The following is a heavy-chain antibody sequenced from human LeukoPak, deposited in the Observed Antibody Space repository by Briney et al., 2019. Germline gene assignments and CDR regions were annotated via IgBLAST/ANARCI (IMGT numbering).Heavy chain of an antibody. J-gene: IGHJ3*02. V-gene: IGHV4-59*02. CDR1: GGSVSSYY. Sequence: SETLSLTCTVSGGSVSSYYWSWIRQPPGKGLEWIGYIYYSGNSNYNPSLKSRVTISVDTSKNQFSLKLSSVTAADTAVHYCARYYDSSGYYYAPGAFDIWGQGTMVTVSS. D-gene: IGHD3-22*01. CDR2: IYYSGNS. CDR3: ARYYDSSGYYYAPGAFDI.